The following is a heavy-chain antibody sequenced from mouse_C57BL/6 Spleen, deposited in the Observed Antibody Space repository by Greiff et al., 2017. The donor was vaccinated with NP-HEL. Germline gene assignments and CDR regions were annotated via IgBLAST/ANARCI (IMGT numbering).Heavy chain of an antibody. CDR2: IWTGGGT. Sequence: VQLVESGPGLVAPSQSLSITCTVSGFSLTSYAISWVRQPPGKGLEWLGVIWTGGGTNYNSALKSRLSISKDNSKSQVFLKMNSLQTDDTARYYCARSSPPALDYYGSSFDYWGQGTTLTVSS. V-gene: IGHV2-9-1*01. D-gene: IGHD1-1*01. CDR3: ARSSPPALDYYGSSFDY. J-gene: IGHJ2*01. CDR1: GFSLTSYA.